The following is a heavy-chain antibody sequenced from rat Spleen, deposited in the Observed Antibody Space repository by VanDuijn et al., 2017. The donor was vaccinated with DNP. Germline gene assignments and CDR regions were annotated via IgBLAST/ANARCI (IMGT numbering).Heavy chain of an antibody. Sequence: EVQLQESGSGLVKPSQSLSLTCSVTGYSITSNFWGWIRKFPGNKMEYIGHISYSGNTNYNPSLKSRISITRDTSKNHFFLHLNSVTTEDTATYYCTTDLAYWGQGTLVTVSS. V-gene: IGHV3-1*01. CDR2: ISYSGNT. CDR3: TTDLAY. J-gene: IGHJ3*01. CDR1: GYSITSNF.